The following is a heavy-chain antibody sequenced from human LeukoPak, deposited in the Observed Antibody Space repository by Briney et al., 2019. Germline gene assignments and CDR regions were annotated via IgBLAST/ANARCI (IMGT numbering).Heavy chain of an antibody. Sequence: GGSLRLSCAASGFTFSSYGMHWVRQAPGKGLEWVAVISYDGSNKYYADSVKGRFTISRDNSKNTLYLQMNSLRAEDTAVYYCASSIGYCSGGSCYSSQNWFDPWGQGTLVTVSS. D-gene: IGHD2-15*01. CDR3: ASSIGYCSGGSCYSSQNWFDP. CDR2: ISYDGSNK. CDR1: GFTFSSYG. V-gene: IGHV3-30*03. J-gene: IGHJ5*02.